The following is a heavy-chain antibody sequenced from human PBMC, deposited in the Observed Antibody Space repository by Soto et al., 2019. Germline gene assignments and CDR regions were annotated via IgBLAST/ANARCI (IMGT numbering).Heavy chain of an antibody. V-gene: IGHV4-31*03. Sequence: SETLSLTCTVSGGSISSGGYYWSWSRQHPGKGLEWIGYIYYSGSTYYNPSLKSRVTISVDTSKNQFSLKLSSVTAADTAVYYCAREYRSVHSYYYYYYGMDVWGQGTTVTVSS. D-gene: IGHD3-3*01. CDR2: IYYSGST. CDR3: AREYRSVHSYYYYYYGMDV. J-gene: IGHJ6*02. CDR1: GGSISSGGYY.